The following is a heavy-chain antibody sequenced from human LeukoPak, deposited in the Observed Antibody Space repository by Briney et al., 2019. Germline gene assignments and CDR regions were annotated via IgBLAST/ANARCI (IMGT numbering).Heavy chain of an antibody. CDR3: AKASPYSSGWYGHWFDP. CDR1: GFTFSSYG. J-gene: IGHJ5*02. V-gene: IGHV3-30*18. D-gene: IGHD6-19*01. Sequence: GGSPRLSCAASGFTFSSYGMHWVRQAPGKGLEWVAVISYDGSNKYYADSVKGRFTISRDNSKNTLYLQMNSLRAEDTAVYYCAKASPYSSGWYGHWFDPWGQGTLVTVSS. CDR2: ISYDGSNK.